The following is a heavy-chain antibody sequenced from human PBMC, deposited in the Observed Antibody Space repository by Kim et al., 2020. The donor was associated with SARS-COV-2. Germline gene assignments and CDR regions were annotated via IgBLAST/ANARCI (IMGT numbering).Heavy chain of an antibody. Sequence: SETLSLTCAVYGGSFSGYYWSWIRQPPGKGLEWIGEINHSGSTNYNPSLKSRVTISVDTSKNQFSLKLSSVTAADTAVYYCATQNSSSWQFDYWGQGTLVTVSS. D-gene: IGHD6-13*01. CDR3: ATQNSSSWQFDY. CDR2: INHSGST. J-gene: IGHJ4*02. CDR1: GGSFSGYY. V-gene: IGHV4-34*01.